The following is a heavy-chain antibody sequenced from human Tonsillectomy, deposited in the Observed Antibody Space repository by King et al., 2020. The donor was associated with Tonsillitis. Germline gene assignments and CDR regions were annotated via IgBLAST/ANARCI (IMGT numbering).Heavy chain of an antibody. CDR1: GFTFSSYS. V-gene: IGHV3-21*01. D-gene: IGHD3-3*01. J-gene: IGHJ6*03. CDR2: ISSSSSYR. Sequence: VQLVESGGGLVKPGGSLRLSCAASGFTFSSYSMNWVRQAPGKGLVWVSSISSSSSYRYYADSVKGRFTISRDNAKNSLYLQMNSLRAEDTAVYYCARQPLYYDFWSGYSDYYYYYMDVWGKGTTVTVSS. CDR3: ARQPLYYDFWSGYSDYYYYYMDV.